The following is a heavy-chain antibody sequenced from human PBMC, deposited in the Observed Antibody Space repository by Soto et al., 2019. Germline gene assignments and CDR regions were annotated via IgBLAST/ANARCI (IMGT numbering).Heavy chain of an antibody. CDR1: GDSISSGNYY. V-gene: IGHV4-31*03. CDR3: ARARYYFYGMDV. Sequence: SETLSLTCTVSGDSISSGNYYRSWIRQHPGKGLEWIGYIYHSGNTYYNPSLKSRLNISVDTSKNQFSLKLSSVTAADTAVYYCARARYYFYGMDVWGQGTTVTVSS. CDR2: IYHSGNT. J-gene: IGHJ6*02.